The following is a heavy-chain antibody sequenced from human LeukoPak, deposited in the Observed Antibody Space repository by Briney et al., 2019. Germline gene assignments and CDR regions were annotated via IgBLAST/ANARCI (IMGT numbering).Heavy chain of an antibody. CDR3: ARVGSVRGAGHNFDY. Sequence: GGSLRLSCAASGFTFSSYSMNWVRQAPGKGLEWVSFISSSSSYIYYADSVKGRFTISRDNAKNSLYLQMNSLRAEDTAVYYCARVGSVRGAGHNFDYWGQGTLVTVSS. V-gene: IGHV3-21*01. J-gene: IGHJ4*02. CDR2: ISSSSSYI. CDR1: GFTFSSYS. D-gene: IGHD3-10*02.